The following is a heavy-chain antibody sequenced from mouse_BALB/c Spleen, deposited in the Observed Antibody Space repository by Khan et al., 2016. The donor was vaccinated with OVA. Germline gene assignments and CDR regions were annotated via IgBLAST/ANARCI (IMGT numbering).Heavy chain of an antibody. V-gene: IGHV1-87*01. Sequence: LQESGTELARPGASVKLSCKASGYTFTSYWMQWVKQRPGQGLEWIGAVYPGDGNTRYTQKFKGKATLTADKSSSTAYIQLSSVASEDSAVYDCARGGSTTGYFDYWGQGTTLTVSS. D-gene: IGHD1-1*01. CDR1: GYTFTSYW. CDR3: ARGGSTTGYFDY. CDR2: VYPGDGNT. J-gene: IGHJ2*01.